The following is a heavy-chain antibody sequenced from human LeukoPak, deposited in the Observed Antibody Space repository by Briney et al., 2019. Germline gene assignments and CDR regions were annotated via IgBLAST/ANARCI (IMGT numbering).Heavy chain of an antibody. J-gene: IGHJ6*03. CDR3: AREGQPPDDYMDV. CDR1: GFTFSSCG. CDR2: ITYDGDTR. Sequence: PGGSLRLSCAASGFTFSSCGMHWVRQAPGKGLEWVGVITYDGDTRYFEDSVKGRFTISRDTSKSTLYLQMNSLGAEDAAVYYCAREGQPPDDYMDVWGKGTTVTVSS. D-gene: IGHD1-14*01. V-gene: IGHV3-30*03.